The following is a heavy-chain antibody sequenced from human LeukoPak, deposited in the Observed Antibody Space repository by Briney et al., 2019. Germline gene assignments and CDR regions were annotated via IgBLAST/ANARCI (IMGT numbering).Heavy chain of an antibody. Sequence: GGSLRLSCAASGFTFSSYGMHWARQAPGKGLEWVADIWYDGSNKYYADSVKGRFTISRDNSKNTLYLQLNSLTAEDTAVYYCVRGWQQLGSWGRGTLVTVSS. CDR2: IWYDGSNK. CDR3: VRGWQQLGS. J-gene: IGHJ5*02. CDR1: GFTFSSYG. V-gene: IGHV3-33*01. D-gene: IGHD1-1*01.